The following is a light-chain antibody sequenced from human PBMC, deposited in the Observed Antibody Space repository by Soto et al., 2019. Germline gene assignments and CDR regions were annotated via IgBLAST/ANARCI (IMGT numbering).Light chain of an antibody. Sequence: EIVMTQSPATLSVSPGERATLSCRASQSVSSNLAWYQQKPGQAPRLLIYGASTRATGIPARFSGSGCGTEFTLTLSSLQSEDFAVYYCQQYNKWPPWTFGQGTKVEIK. V-gene: IGKV3-15*01. J-gene: IGKJ1*01. CDR1: QSVSSN. CDR2: GAS. CDR3: QQYNKWPPWT.